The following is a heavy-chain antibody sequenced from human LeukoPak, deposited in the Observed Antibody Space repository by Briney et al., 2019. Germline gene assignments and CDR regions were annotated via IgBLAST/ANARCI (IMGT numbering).Heavy chain of an antibody. CDR3: ARGAPAIAVAGDY. V-gene: IGHV3-48*01. CDR2: ISSSSSTI. J-gene: IGHJ4*02. CDR1: GFTFSSYS. D-gene: IGHD6-19*01. Sequence: GGSLRLSCAASGFTFSSYSMNWVRQAPGKGLEWVSYISSSSSTIYYADSVKGRFTISRGNSKNTLYLQMNSLRAEDTAVYYCARGAPAIAVAGDYWGQGTLVTVSS.